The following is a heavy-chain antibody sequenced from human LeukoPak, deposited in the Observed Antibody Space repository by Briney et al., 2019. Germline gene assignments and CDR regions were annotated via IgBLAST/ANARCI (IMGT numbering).Heavy chain of an antibody. Sequence: ASVKVSCKASGYTFTSYGISWVRQAPGQGLEWMGWISAYNGNTNYAQKLQGGVTMSTDTSTSTAYMELRSLRSDDTAVYYCARADLSSGWYLDWGQGTLVTVSS. CDR2: ISAYNGNT. D-gene: IGHD6-19*01. CDR1: GYTFTSYG. V-gene: IGHV1-18*01. J-gene: IGHJ4*02. CDR3: ARADLSSGWYLD.